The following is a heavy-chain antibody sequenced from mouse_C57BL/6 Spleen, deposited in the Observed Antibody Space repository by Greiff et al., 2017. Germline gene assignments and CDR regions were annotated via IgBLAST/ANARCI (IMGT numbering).Heavy chain of an antibody. CDR1: GYTFTSYW. Sequence: QVQLQQPGAELVRPGSSVKLSCKASGYTFTSYWMDWVKQRPGQGLEWIGNIYPSDSETHYNQKFKDKATLTVDKSSSTAYMQLSSLTSEDSAVYDCGRGGYFDYWGQGTTRTVSS. J-gene: IGHJ2*01. CDR3: GRGGYFDY. V-gene: IGHV1-61*01. CDR2: IYPSDSET.